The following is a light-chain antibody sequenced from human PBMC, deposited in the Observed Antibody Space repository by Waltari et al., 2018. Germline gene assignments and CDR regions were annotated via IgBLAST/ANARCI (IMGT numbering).Light chain of an antibody. Sequence: EIMLTQSPGPLSLSPGERATLPCRASQSIGIYLAWYQQRPGQAPRLLIYGASNRATGIPDRFSGSGSGTDFSLTISRLDPEDFAVYYCQHYVRLPVTFGHGTKVEIK. CDR3: QHYVRLPVT. J-gene: IGKJ1*01. CDR1: QSIGIY. V-gene: IGKV3-20*01. CDR2: GAS.